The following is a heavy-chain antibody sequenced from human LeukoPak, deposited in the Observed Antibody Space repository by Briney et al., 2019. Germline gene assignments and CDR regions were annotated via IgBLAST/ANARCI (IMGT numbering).Heavy chain of an antibody. CDR2: IYSGGST. CDR3: ARDYDSSGYYNY. J-gene: IGHJ4*02. Sequence: GGSLRLSCAASGFTVSSNYMSWLRQAPGKGLEWVSVIYSGGSTYYADSVKGRFTISRDNSKNTLYLQMNSLRAEDTAVYYCARDYDSSGYYNYWGQGTLVTVSS. V-gene: IGHV3-66*01. CDR1: GFTVSSNY. D-gene: IGHD3-22*01.